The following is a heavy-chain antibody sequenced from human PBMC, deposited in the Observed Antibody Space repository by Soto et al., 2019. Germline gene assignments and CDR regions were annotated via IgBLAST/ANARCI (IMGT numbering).Heavy chain of an antibody. CDR3: ASTEGATGGRYWFDP. D-gene: IGHD1-26*01. J-gene: IGHJ5*02. V-gene: IGHV1-46*01. CDR1: GGTFSSYA. Sequence: ASVKVSCKASGGTFSSYAISWVRQASGQGLEWMGGINPSGGSTSYAQKFQGRVTMTRDTSTSTVYMELSSLRSEDTAVYYCASTEGATGGRYWFDPWGQGTLVTVSS. CDR2: INPSGGST.